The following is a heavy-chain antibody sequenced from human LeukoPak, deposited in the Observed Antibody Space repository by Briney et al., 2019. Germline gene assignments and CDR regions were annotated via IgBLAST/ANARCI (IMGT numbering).Heavy chain of an antibody. CDR3: ASSRSLGYCSSTSCYFPYYYYYGMDV. V-gene: IGHV1-46*01. J-gene: IGHJ6*02. CDR1: GYTFTSYY. D-gene: IGHD2-2*01. Sequence: ASVKVSCKASGYTFTSYYMHWVRQAPGQGLEWMGIINPSGGSTSYAQKFQGRVTMTRDTSTSTVYMELSSLRSEDTAVYYCASSRSLGYCSSTSCYFPYYYYYGMDVWGQGTTVTVSS. CDR2: INPSGGST.